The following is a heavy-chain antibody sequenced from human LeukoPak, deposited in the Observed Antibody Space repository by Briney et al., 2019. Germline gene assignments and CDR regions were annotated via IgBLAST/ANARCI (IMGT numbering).Heavy chain of an antibody. CDR1: GGSISSYY. CDR3: ATMYCSGGSCPISDGMDV. Sequence: PSETLSLTCTVSGGSISSYYWSWIRQPPGKGLEWIGYIYYSGSTNYNPSLKSRVTISVDTSKNQFSLKLSSVTAADTAVYYCATMYCSGGSCPISDGMDVWGQGTTVTVPS. V-gene: IGHV4-59*08. D-gene: IGHD2-15*01. CDR2: IYYSGST. J-gene: IGHJ6*02.